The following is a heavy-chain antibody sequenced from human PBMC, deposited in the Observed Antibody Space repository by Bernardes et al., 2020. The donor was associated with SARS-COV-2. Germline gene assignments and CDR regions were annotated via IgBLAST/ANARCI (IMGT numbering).Heavy chain of an antibody. J-gene: IGHJ5*02. CDR2: INPSRCNT. CDR1: GYTFTSYY. CDR3: ARALVLRYFYWLSRFDP. Sequence: ASVKVSCKASGYTFTSYYMHLVRQAPGQGLEWMGIINPSRCNTSYPQKFQGRVTMTRDTSTSTVYIELSSLISEDTAVYYCARALVLRYFYWLSRFDPWGQGTMVTVSS. V-gene: IGHV1-46*01. D-gene: IGHD3-9*01.